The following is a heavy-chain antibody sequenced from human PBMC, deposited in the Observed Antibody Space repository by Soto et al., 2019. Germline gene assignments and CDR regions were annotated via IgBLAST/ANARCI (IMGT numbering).Heavy chain of an antibody. CDR1: GFTFSTYT. Sequence: QVQVVESGGGVVQPGRSLRLSCAASGFTFSTYTMHWVHQAPGKGLEWVARISSDGSNKYYADSVKGRFTISRDNSKNTLYLQMNSLRGEDTAVYYCTRAPASSWHTFDYWGQGTLVTVSS. J-gene: IGHJ4*02. D-gene: IGHD6-13*01. CDR2: ISSDGSNK. CDR3: TRAPASSWHTFDY. V-gene: IGHV3-30-3*01.